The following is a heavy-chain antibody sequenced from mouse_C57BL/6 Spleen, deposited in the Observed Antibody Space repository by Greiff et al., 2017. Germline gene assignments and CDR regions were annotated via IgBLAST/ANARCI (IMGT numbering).Heavy chain of an antibody. D-gene: IGHD1-1*01. V-gene: IGHV1-18*01. J-gene: IGHJ1*03. CDR1: GYTFTDYN. CDR3: ASPLYYGSSDWYFDV. CDR2: INPNNGGT. Sequence: VQLQQSGPELVKPGASVKIPCKASGYTFTDYNMDWVKQSHGKSLEWIGDINPNNGGTIYNQKFKGKATLTVDKSSSTAYMELRSLTSEDTAVYYCASPLYYGSSDWYFDVWGTGTTVTVSS.